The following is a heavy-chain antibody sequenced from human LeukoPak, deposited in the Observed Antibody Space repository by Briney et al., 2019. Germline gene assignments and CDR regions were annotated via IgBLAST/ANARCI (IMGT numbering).Heavy chain of an antibody. V-gene: IGHV1-69*13. CDR2: IIPIFGTA. CDR1: GGTFSSYA. CDR3: ARDPLRADSGSYRYNWFDP. D-gene: IGHD1-26*01. Sequence: SVKVSCRASGGTFSSYAISWVRQAPGQGLEWMGGIIPIFGTANYAQKFQGRVTITADESTSTAYMELSSLRSEDTAVYDCARDPLRADSGSYRYNWFDPWGQGTLVTVSS. J-gene: IGHJ5*02.